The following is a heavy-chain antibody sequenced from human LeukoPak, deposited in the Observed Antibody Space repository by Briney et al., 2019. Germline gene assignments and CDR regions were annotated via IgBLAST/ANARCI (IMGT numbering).Heavy chain of an antibody. Sequence: PSETLSLTCAVYGGSFSGYYWSWIRQPPGKGLEWXXEINHSGSTNYNPSLKSRVTISVDTSKKQFSLKLSSVTAADTAVYYCVTYYFDSSGPKKNYWGQGTLVTVSS. V-gene: IGHV4-34*01. CDR1: GGSFSGYY. J-gene: IGHJ4*02. CDR3: VTYYFDSSGPKKNY. CDR2: INHSGST. D-gene: IGHD3-22*01.